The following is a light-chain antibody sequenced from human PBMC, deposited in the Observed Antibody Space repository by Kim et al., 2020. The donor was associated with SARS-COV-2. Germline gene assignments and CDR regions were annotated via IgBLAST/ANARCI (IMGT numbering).Light chain of an antibody. CDR3: NSRDSSDNVI. CDR2: GKN. V-gene: IGLV3-19*01. J-gene: IGLJ2*01. CDR1: SLRSYY. Sequence: VALGQTVTITCQGASLRSYYATWYQQKPGQAPILVIYGKNNRPSGIPDRFSGSSSGNTASLTITGTQAGDEADYYCNSRDSSDNVIFGGGTQLTVL.